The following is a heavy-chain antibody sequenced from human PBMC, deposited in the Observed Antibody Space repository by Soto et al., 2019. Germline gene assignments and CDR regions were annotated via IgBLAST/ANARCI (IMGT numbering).Heavy chain of an antibody. CDR1: GFTFSSYA. CDR2: ISYDGSNK. D-gene: IGHD4-17*01. Sequence: GGSLRLSCAASGFTFSSYAMHWVRQAPGKGLEWVAVISYDGSNKYYADSVKGRFTISRDNSKNTLYLQMNSLRAEDTAVYYCARDGGYGDYVCFFDYWGQGTLVTVSS. V-gene: IGHV3-30-3*01. J-gene: IGHJ4*02. CDR3: ARDGGYGDYVCFFDY.